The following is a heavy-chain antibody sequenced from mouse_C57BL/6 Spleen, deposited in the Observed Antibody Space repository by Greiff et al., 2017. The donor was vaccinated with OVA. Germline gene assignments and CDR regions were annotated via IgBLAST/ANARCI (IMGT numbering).Heavy chain of an antibody. Sequence: EVQLQESGPGLVKPSQSLSLTCSVTGYSITSGYYWNWIRQFPGNKLEWMGYISYDGSNNYNPSLKNRISITRDTSKNQFFLKLNSVTTEDTATYYCASSYYGTWFAYWGQGTLVTVSA. V-gene: IGHV3-6*01. CDR1: GYSITSGYY. CDR2: ISYDGSN. D-gene: IGHD1-1*01. J-gene: IGHJ3*01. CDR3: ASSYYGTWFAY.